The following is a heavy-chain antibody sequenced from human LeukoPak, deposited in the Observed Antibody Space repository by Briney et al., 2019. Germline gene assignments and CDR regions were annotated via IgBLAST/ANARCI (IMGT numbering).Heavy chain of an antibody. CDR3: ARGYCSSTSCYFAFDI. V-gene: IGHV4-59*01. CDR2: IYYSGST. D-gene: IGHD2-2*01. J-gene: IGHJ3*02. CDR1: GGSISSYY. Sequence: SETLSLTCTVSGGSISSYYWSWIRQPPGKGLEWIGYIYYSGSTNYNPSLKSRVTISVDTSKNQFSLKLSSATAADTAVYYCARGYCSSTSCYFAFDIWGQGTMVTVSS.